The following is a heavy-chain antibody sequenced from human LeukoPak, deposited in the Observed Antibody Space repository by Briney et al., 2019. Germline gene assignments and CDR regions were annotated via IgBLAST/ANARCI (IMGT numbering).Heavy chain of an antibody. V-gene: IGHV3-48*01. CDR2: ISSSSSTI. Sequence: HPGGSLRLSCAASAFTFSSYSMNWVRQAPGKGLEWVSYISSSSSTIYYADSVKGRFTISRDNAKNSLYLQMNSLRAEDTAVYYCARGSGQTTVVTPEMGWYFDLWGRGTLVTVSS. CDR1: AFTFSSYS. CDR3: ARGSGQTTVVTPEMGWYFDL. D-gene: IGHD4-23*01. J-gene: IGHJ2*01.